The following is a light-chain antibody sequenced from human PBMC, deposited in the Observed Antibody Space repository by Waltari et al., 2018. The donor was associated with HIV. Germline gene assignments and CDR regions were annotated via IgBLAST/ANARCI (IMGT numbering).Light chain of an antibody. Sequence: DIVMTQSPDSLAVSLGERATINCKSSQSVLYSSNNKNYLAWYQQKPGQPPKLLIYWASTRESGVPYRFSGSGSGTDFTLTISSLQAEDVAVYYCQQYYTTPLTFGPGTKVDIK. V-gene: IGKV4-1*01. CDR3: QQYYTTPLT. CDR1: QSVLYSSNNKNY. CDR2: WAS. J-gene: IGKJ3*01.